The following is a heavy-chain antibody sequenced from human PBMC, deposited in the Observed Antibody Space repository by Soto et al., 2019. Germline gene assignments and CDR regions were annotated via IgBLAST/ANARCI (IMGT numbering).Heavy chain of an antibody. CDR1: GYTLTELS. CDR3: ATTYH. V-gene: IGHV1-24*01. CDR2: FDPQDGET. Sequence: ASVKVSCKVSGYTLTELSMHWVRQAPGKGLEWMGGFDPQDGETIYAQKFQGRVTMTEDTSTDTTYRELSSLRYEDTAVYAGATTYHWGQGTLVTVSS. J-gene: IGHJ5*02.